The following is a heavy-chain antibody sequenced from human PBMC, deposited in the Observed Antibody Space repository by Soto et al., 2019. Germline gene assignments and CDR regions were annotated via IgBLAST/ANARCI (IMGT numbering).Heavy chain of an antibody. D-gene: IGHD7-27*01. CDR3: AGPTHLTPSGMDV. Sequence: QVQLQESGPGLVKPSQTLSLTCTVSGGSISSGGYYWSWIRQHPGKGLEWIGYIYYSGSTYYNPSLKGRVTIAVDTSKNQFSLKLSSVTAADTAVYYCAGPTHLTPSGMDVWGQGTTVTVSS. J-gene: IGHJ6*02. CDR2: IYYSGST. CDR1: GGSISSGGYY. V-gene: IGHV4-31*03.